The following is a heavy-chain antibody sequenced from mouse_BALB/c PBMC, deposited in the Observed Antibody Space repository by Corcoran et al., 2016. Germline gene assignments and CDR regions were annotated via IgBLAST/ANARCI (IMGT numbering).Heavy chain of an antibody. CDR1: GYSIPSGYY. Sequence: DVQLQESGPGLVKPSQSLSLTCSVTGYSIPSGYYWNWIRQFPGNKLEWMGYISYDGSKNYNPSLKIRISITRDTSKNQFFLKLNSVTPEDTATNDCATYDGPWLAYGGQGTMVTVSA. CDR2: ISYDGSK. CDR3: ATYDGPWLAY. J-gene: IGHJ3*01. V-gene: IGHV3-6*02. D-gene: IGHD2-14*01.